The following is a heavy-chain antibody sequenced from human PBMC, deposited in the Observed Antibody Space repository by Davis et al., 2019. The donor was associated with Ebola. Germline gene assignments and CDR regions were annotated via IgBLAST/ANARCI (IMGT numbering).Heavy chain of an antibody. Sequence: GGSLRLSCAASGFTFSSYAMSWVRQAPGKGLEWVSAISGSGGSTYYADSVKGRFTISRDNSKNTLYLQMNSLRAEDTAVYYCVKASRFLEWLLCDYWGQGTLVTVSS. CDR3: VKASRFLEWLLCDY. D-gene: IGHD3-3*01. J-gene: IGHJ4*02. CDR1: GFTFSSYA. V-gene: IGHV3-23*01. CDR2: ISGSGGST.